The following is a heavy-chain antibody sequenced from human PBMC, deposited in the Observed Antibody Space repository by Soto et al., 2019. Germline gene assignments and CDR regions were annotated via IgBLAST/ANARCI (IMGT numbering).Heavy chain of an antibody. J-gene: IGHJ4*02. D-gene: IGHD3-22*01. Sequence: QVQLVQSGAEVKKPGSWVKFSCKASGGTFNSYAISWVRQAPGQGLEWMGGIIPIFGTANYAQKFQGRVTITADESTSTAYMELSSLRSEDTAVYYCARDGYYYDSSGYYYYFDYWGQGTLVTVSS. CDR3: ARDGYYYDSSGYYYYFDY. V-gene: IGHV1-69*12. CDR2: IIPIFGTA. CDR1: GGTFNSYA.